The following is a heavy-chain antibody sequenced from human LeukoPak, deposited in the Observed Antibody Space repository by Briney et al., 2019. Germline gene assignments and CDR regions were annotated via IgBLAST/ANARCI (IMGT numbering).Heavy chain of an antibody. D-gene: IGHD3-10*01. Sequence: PSETLSLKCSVYGLSFSGYYWSWIRQPPGKGLEWIGEINHSGSTNYNPSLKSRVTISVDTSKNQFSLKLSSVTAADTAVYYCATSYYGLFDIWGQGTMVTVSS. CDR1: GLSFSGYY. J-gene: IGHJ3*02. CDR3: ATSYYGLFDI. V-gene: IGHV4-34*01. CDR2: INHSGST.